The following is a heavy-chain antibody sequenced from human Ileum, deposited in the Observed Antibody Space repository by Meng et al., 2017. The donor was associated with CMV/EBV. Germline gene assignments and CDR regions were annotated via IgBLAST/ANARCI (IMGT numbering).Heavy chain of an antibody. CDR3: ARDRFDP. CDR2: IFATGTT. Sequence: GQLKEAGLGLVKPSETLSLTCTVSGASLNDYYWSWIRQPAGKGLEWIGRIFATGTTNYNPSLKSRVTMSVDTSKNQFSLKLTSVTAADTAVYFCARDRFDPWGQGALVTVSS. V-gene: IGHV4-4*07. J-gene: IGHJ5*02. CDR1: GASLNDYY.